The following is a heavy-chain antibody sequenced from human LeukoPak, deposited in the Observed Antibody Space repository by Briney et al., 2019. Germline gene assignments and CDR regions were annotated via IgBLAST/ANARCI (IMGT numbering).Heavy chain of an antibody. J-gene: IGHJ3*02. D-gene: IGHD3-22*01. CDR2: IFYSGST. CDR1: GGSISNYY. V-gene: IGHV4-59*12. CDR3: AKSNGYGLIDI. Sequence: ETLSLTCTVSGGSISNYYWSWIRQPPGKALEWIGNIFYSGSTYYSPSLKSRVTISLDTSRNQFSLKLNSVTAADTAVYYCAKSNGYGLIDIWGQGTMVTVSS.